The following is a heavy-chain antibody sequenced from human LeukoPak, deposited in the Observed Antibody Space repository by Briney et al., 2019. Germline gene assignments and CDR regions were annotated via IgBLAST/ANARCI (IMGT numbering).Heavy chain of an antibody. CDR3: ARHQAVAGSLGHDAFDI. V-gene: IGHV4-59*08. D-gene: IGHD6-19*01. CDR1: GGSISSYY. J-gene: IGHJ3*02. Sequence: SETLSLTCTVSGGSISSYYWSWIRQPPGKGLEWIGYIYYSGSTNYNPSLKSRVTISVDTSKNQFSLKLTSVTAADTAVYYCARHQAVAGSLGHDAFDIWGQGTMVTVSS. CDR2: IYYSGST.